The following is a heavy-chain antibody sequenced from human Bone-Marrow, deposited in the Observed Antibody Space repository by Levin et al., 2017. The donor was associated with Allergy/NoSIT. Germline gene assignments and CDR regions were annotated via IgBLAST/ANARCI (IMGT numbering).Heavy chain of an antibody. J-gene: IGHJ6*02. V-gene: IGHV3-33*01. CDR1: GFTFSSFG. D-gene: IGHD4-17*01. CDR3: GRNGDYGHSYGADV. CDR2: IWYDGSNK. Sequence: SCAASGFTFSSFGMHWVRQAPGKGLEWVVVIWYDGSNKYYTDSVRGRFTISRDNSKNTLYLQMNSLRTEDTAVYYCGRNGDYGHSYGADVWGQGTTVTVSS.